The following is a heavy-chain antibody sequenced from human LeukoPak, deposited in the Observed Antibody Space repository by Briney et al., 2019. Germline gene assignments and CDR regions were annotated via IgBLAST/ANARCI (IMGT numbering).Heavy chain of an antibody. CDR1: GGSFSSYA. J-gene: IGHJ6*03. D-gene: IGHD3-16*01. CDR2: IIPIFGTP. CDR3: AKQGAVRQDYYMDV. V-gene: IGHV1-69*06. Sequence: SVTVSCTASGGSFSSYAINWVRQAPGQGLEWMGSIIPIFGTPTYAQTFQGRVTITADMGSSTAYLELTSLTSEDTARYFCAKQGAVRQDYYMDVWGNGTTVAVSS.